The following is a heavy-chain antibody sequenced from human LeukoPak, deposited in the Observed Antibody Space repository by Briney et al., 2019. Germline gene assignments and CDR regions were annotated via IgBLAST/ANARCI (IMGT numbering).Heavy chain of an antibody. CDR3: ARTEYCSPTSCKYASF. J-gene: IGHJ3*01. V-gene: IGHV3-74*01. Sequence: GGSLRLSCAASAFSLNAYNMNWVRHAPGKGLVWVSQINSDGSSSNYADSVKGRFTISRDNAKNTLFLQMTSLRAEDTAVYFCARTEYCSPTSCKYASFWGQGTMVTVSS. CDR2: INSDGSSS. CDR1: AFSLNAYN. D-gene: IGHD2-2*01.